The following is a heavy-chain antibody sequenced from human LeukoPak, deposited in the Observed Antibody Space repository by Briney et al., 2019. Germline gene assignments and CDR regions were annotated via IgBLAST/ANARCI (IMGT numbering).Heavy chain of an antibody. D-gene: IGHD1-26*01. CDR2: ISVYNGDT. CDR3: ARDGGDLLRVDY. J-gene: IGHJ4*02. CDR1: GYTFSSLG. Sequence: ASVKVSCKASGYTFSSLGFMWVRQAPGQGLDRMGWISVYNGDTRYAQKFQGRVTMTTDTSTSTAYMELRSLTSDDTAVYYCARDGGDLLRVDYWGQGTQVTVSS. V-gene: IGHV1-18*01.